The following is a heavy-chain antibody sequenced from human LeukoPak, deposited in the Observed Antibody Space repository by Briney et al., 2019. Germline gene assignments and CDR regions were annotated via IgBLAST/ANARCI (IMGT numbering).Heavy chain of an antibody. CDR1: GGSISSSSYY. Sequence: PSETLSLTCTASGGSISSSSYYWGWISPPPGKVLDWVGSIYYSGSSYYNPSLMSLVNLSVDTSKKQFSLKQSSVSLANTALYYWAVSSIAARPVFYYYYYMDVWGKGTTVT. D-gene: IGHD6-6*01. CDR3: AVSSIAARPVFYYYYYMDV. V-gene: IGHV4-39*07. CDR2: IYYSGSS. J-gene: IGHJ6*03.